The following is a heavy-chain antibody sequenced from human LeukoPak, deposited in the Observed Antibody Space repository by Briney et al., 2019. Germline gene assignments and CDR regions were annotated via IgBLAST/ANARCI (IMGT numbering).Heavy chain of an antibody. V-gene: IGHV3-23*01. D-gene: IGHD3-16*01. Sequence: GGSLRLSCAASGFTFSSYAMSWVRQAPGKGLEGVSAISGSGGSTYYADSVKGRFTISRDNSKNTLYLQMNSLRAEDTAVYYCAKVGSPPTDAFDIWGQGTMVTVSS. J-gene: IGHJ3*02. CDR3: AKVGSPPTDAFDI. CDR1: GFTFSSYA. CDR2: ISGSGGST.